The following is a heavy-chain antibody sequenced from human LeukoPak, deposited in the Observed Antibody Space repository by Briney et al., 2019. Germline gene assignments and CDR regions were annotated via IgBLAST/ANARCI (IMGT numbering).Heavy chain of an antibody. V-gene: IGHV1-24*01. CDR2: FDPEDGET. D-gene: IGHD1-1*01. CDR1: GYTLTELS. J-gene: IGHJ4*02. CDR3: ATAHKLESTRKSNSYYFDY. Sequence: ASVKVSCKVSGYTLTELSMHWVRQAPGKGLEWMGGFDPEDGETIYAQKFQGRVTTTEDTSTDTAYMELSSLRSEDTAVYYCATAHKLESTRKSNSYYFDYWGQGSLVTVSS.